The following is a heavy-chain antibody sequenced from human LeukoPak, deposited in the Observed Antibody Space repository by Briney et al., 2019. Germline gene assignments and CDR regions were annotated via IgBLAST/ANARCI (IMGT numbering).Heavy chain of an antibody. V-gene: IGHV3-74*01. Sequence: PGGCLRLSCVASGFSLSSYWMHWVRQAPGSGPVWVSRINGNGSETSYADYVKGRFTISRDNAKNTMYLQMNSLGVEDTAVYYCAREYIVGRPQTGALDLWGQGKMVTVSS. CDR1: GFSLSSYW. J-gene: IGHJ3*01. CDR2: INGNGSET. D-gene: IGHD1-26*01. CDR3: AREYIVGRPQTGALDL.